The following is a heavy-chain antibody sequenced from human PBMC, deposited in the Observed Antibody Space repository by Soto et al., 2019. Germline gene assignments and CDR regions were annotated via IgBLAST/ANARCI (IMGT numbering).Heavy chain of an antibody. J-gene: IGHJ1*01. V-gene: IGHV3-74*01. CDR3: ARDEGRQGPDYFHH. Sequence: EVQLVESGGGLVQPGGSLRLSCAASGFSFSTYWMCWVRQAPGKGLVWVSRINVDGNTINYAGSVKGRFTVSRDNAKNTLYLQMNSLRAEETAVYYCARDEGRQGPDYFHHWGQGTLVTVSS. CDR2: INVDGNTI. CDR1: GFSFSTYW.